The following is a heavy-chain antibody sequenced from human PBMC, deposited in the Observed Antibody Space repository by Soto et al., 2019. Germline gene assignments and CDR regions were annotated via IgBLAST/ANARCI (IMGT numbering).Heavy chain of an antibody. CDR2: IYYSGST. J-gene: IGHJ4*02. V-gene: IGHV4-59*01. D-gene: IGHD1-26*01. CDR3: ARDRGSGSYYRGHFDY. CDR1: GGSISSYY. Sequence: SETLSLTCTVSGGSISSYYWSWIRQPPGKGLEWIGYIYYSGSTNYNPSLKSRVTISVDTSKNQFSLKLSSVTAADTAVYYCARDRGSGSYYRGHFDYWGQGTMVTVYS.